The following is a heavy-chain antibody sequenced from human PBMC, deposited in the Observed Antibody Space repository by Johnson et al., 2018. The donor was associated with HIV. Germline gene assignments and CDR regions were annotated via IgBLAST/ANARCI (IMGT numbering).Heavy chain of an antibody. D-gene: IGHD2-15*01. CDR1: GFTFDDHG. J-gene: IGHJ3*02. Sequence: VQLVESGGGVVRPGGSLRLSCAASGFTFDDHGMSWVRQVPGKGLEWVSGINWNGGSKDYADSVKGRFTISRDNAKNSLYLQMNSLRAEDTALYYCVRGIVVVVAAGRADAFDIWGQGTMVTASS. CDR2: INWNGGSK. CDR3: VRGIVVVVAAGRADAFDI. V-gene: IGHV3-20*04.